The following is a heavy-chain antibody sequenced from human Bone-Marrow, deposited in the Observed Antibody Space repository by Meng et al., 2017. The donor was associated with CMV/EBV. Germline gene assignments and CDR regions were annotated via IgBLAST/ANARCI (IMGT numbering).Heavy chain of an antibody. J-gene: IGHJ6*02. V-gene: IGHV4-39*07. Sequence: GSLRLSCAASGFTFSSYAMSWVRQAPGKGLEWIGSIYYSGSTYYNPSLKSRVTISVDTSKNQFSLKLSSVTAADTAVYYCARGAMIVVGTPYGMDVWGQGTTVAVSS. D-gene: IGHD3-22*01. CDR3: ARGAMIVVGTPYGMDV. CDR2: IYYSGST. CDR1: GFTFSSYA.